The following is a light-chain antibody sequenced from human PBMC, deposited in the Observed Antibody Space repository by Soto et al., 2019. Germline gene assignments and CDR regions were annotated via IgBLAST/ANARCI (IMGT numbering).Light chain of an antibody. CDR1: QSVTSSY. V-gene: IGKV3-20*01. CDR3: QQYGDSWT. CDR2: GAS. Sequence: EVVLTQSPGTLSLSPGERATLSCRASQSVTSSYLAWYQHKPGQAPRLLIYGASSRATGIPDRFSGSGSGTDFILTISRLAPEDFAVYYCQQYGDSWTFGQGTKVEIK. J-gene: IGKJ1*01.